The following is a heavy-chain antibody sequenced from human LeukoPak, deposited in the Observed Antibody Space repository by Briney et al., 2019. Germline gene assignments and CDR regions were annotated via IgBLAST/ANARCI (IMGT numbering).Heavy chain of an antibody. CDR2: IIPILAIA. J-gene: IGHJ4*02. CDR1: GGTFSTYA. D-gene: IGHD2-8*01. V-gene: IGHV1-69*04. Sequence: ASVRVSCKASGGTFSTYAISWVRQSPGQGLEWMGRIIPILAIANYAQNFQGRVTITADKSTSTAYMELSSLRSEDTAVYYCAREENNGYFDYSGQGTLVTVSS. CDR3: AREENNGYFDY.